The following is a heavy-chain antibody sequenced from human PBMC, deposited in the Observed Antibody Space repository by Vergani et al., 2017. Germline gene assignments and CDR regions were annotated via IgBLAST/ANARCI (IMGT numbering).Heavy chain of an antibody. CDR2: ISSSSSYI. D-gene: IGHD6-19*01. V-gene: IGHV3-21*01. CDR3: ARAPREYSSGWYEGGPPMNWFDP. Sequence: EVQLVESGGGLVKPGGSLRLSCAASGFTFSSYSMNWVRQAPGKGLEWVSSISSSSSYIYYADSVKGRFTISRDNAKNSLYLQMNSLRAEDTAVYYCARAPREYSSGWYEGGPPMNWFDPWGQGTLVTVSS. CDR1: GFTFSSYS. J-gene: IGHJ5*02.